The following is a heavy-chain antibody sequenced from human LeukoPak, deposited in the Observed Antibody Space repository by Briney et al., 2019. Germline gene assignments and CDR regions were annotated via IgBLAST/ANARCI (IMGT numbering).Heavy chain of an antibody. D-gene: IGHD4-17*01. CDR1: GYTFTSYD. CDR2: MNPNSGNT. CDR3: ARVSNGDYDFDY. Sequence: GASVKVSCKASGYTFTSYDINWVRQATGQGLEWMGWMNPNSGNTGYAQKFQGRASMTRNTSISTAYMEQSSLRSEDTAVYYCARVSNGDYDFDYWGQGTLVTVTS. V-gene: IGHV1-8*01. J-gene: IGHJ4*02.